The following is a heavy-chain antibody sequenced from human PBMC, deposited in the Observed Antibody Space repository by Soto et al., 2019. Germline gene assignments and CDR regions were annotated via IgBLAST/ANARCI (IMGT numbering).Heavy chain of an antibody. D-gene: IGHD6-13*01. CDR2: ISGSGGST. J-gene: IGHJ4*02. CDR3: AKDQERGDSSSYDY. V-gene: IGHV3-23*01. Sequence: EVQLLESGGSLVQPGGSLRLSCAASGFTFSSNAMSWVRQAPGKGLEWVSAISGSGGSTYYADSVKGRFTISRDNSKNTLYLQMNSLRAEDTALYYCAKDQERGDSSSYDYWGQGTLVTVSS. CDR1: GFTFSSNA.